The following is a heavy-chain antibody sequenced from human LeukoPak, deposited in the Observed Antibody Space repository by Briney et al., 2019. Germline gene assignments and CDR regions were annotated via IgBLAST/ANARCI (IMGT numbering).Heavy chain of an antibody. D-gene: IGHD2/OR15-2a*01. V-gene: IGHV3-48*03. CDR2: ISSSGSTI. CDR3: ARAARLYYFDY. J-gene: IGHJ4*02. Sequence: GGSLRLSCAASGFTFSSYEMNWVRQAPGKGLEWVSYISSSGSTIYYADSVKGRFTISRDNAKNSLYLQMNSLRAEDTAVYYCARAARLYYFDYWGQGTLVTVSS. CDR1: GFTFSSYE.